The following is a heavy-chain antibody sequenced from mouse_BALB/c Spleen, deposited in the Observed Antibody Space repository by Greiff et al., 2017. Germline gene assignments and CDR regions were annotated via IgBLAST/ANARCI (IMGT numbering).Heavy chain of an antibody. V-gene: IGHV5-9-3*01. Sequence: EVKLVESGGGLVKPGGSLKLSCAASGFTFSSYAMSWVRQTPEKRLEWVATISSGGSYTYYPDSVKGRFTISRDNAKNTLYLQMSSLRSEDTAMYYCARQGTSWDWFAYWGQGTLVTVSA. CDR1: GFTFSSYA. D-gene: IGHD4-1*01. CDR2: ISSGGSYT. J-gene: IGHJ3*01. CDR3: ARQGTSWDWFAY.